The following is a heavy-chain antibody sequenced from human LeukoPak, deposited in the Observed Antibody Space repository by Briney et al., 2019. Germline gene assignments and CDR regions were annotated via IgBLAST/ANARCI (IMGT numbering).Heavy chain of an antibody. J-gene: IGHJ4*02. D-gene: IGHD2-2*01. CDR3: ARDGWDIVVVPAAATSDY. CDR1: RYTSTSYG. Sequence: ASLKVSCKASRYTSTSYGISWGRQTPGQRVEWMGWISANNGNTNYAQQLQGRVTMTSNTPTSTAYMELRSLRSDDTAVYYCARDGWDIVVVPAAATSDYWGQGTLVTVSS. V-gene: IGHV1-18*01. CDR2: ISANNGNT.